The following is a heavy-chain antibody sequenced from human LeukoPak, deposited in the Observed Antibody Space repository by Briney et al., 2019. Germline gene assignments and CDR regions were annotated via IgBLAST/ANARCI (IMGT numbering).Heavy chain of an antibody. J-gene: IGHJ5*02. Sequence: GRSLRLSCAASGSSLDTHSMRWVRQAPGEGRGWDSSICSWSSFICSADSGPGRFTLSRDKAKNSLYLQMNSLRAEGTAVYYCARTGNPNSWFDPWGQGPLVIVSS. V-gene: IGHV3-21*01. D-gene: IGHD2-8*02. CDR1: GSSLDTHS. CDR3: ARTGNPNSWFDP. CDR2: ICSWSSFI.